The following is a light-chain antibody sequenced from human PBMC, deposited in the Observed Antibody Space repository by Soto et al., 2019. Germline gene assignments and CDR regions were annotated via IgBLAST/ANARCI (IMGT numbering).Light chain of an antibody. J-gene: IGKJ2*01. CDR2: AAS. CDR3: QQSYSTPLYT. CDR1: QSIDNY. V-gene: IGKV1-39*01. Sequence: DIQMTQSPSSLSASVGDRVTITCRASQSIDNYLNWYQQKPGKAPKLLIYAASNLQSGVPSRFRGSVAGTEFTLTVSSLQPEDSATYYCQQSYSTPLYTFGQGTKLEIK.